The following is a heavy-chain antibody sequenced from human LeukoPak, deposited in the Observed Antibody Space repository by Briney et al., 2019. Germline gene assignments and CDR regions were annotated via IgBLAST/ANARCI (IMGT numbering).Heavy chain of an antibody. Sequence: ASVKVSCKASGYTFTGYYMHWVRQAPGQGLEWMGWINPNSGGTNYAQKFQGRVTMTRDTSISTAYMELSRLRSDDTAVYYCARREQQLDPNRYYYYYYYMDVWGKGTTVTVSS. CDR3: ARREQQLDPNRYYYYYYYMDV. D-gene: IGHD6-13*01. V-gene: IGHV1-2*02. CDR1: GYTFTGYY. J-gene: IGHJ6*03. CDR2: INPNSGGT.